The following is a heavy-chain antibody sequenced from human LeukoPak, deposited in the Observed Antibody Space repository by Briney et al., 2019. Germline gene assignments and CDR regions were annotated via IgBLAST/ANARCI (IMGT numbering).Heavy chain of an antibody. D-gene: IGHD3-3*01. CDR2: INHSGST. CDR3: ARAQGFGVVRYFDL. CDR1: GGSFSGYY. J-gene: IGHJ2*01. V-gene: IGHV4-34*01. Sequence: SETLSLTCAVYGGSFSGYYWSWIRQPPGKGLEWIGEINHSGSTNYNPSLKSRVTISVDTSKNQFSLKLSSVTAADTAVYCCARAQGFGVVRYFDLWGRGTLVTVSS.